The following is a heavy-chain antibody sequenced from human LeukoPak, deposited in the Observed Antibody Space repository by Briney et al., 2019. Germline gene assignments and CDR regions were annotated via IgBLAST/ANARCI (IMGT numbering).Heavy chain of an antibody. V-gene: IGHV1-46*01. J-gene: IGHJ4*02. CDR1: GYTFTSYY. D-gene: IGHD3-22*01. CDR3: ARDTPGYYDSSGYPRPNRSFDY. CDR2: INPSGGST. Sequence: AASVKVSCKASGYTFTSYYMHWVRQAPGQGLEWMGIINPSGGSTSYAQKFQGRVTMTRDTSTGTVYMELSSLRSEDTAVYYCARDTPGYYDSSGYPRPNRSFDYWGQGTLVTVSS.